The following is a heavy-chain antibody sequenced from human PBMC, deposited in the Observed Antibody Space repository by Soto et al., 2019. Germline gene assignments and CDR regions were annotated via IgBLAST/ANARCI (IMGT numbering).Heavy chain of an antibody. J-gene: IGHJ4*02. CDR2: IYDSGNT. CDR1: GDSISHRYY. V-gene: IGHV4-30-4*01. D-gene: IGHD7-27*01. Sequence: QVQLQESGPGLVKPSQTLSLACTVSGDSISHRYYWSWMRQPPGKGLEWIGHIYDSGNTYYNPPLTPXXLXSXGTSRTQLYLTLPTATAADTAVSHRARALSGDKVDSWGQGILVTVSS. CDR3: ARALSGDKVDS.